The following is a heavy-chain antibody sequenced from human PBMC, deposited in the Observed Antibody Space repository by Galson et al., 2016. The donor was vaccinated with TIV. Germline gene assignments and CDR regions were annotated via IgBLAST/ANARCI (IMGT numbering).Heavy chain of an antibody. J-gene: IGHJ6*02. CDR2: IYWDDDK. V-gene: IGHV2-5*02. CDR3: AHRLSRIHGMDV. CDR1: GFSLTNSGVG. D-gene: IGHD5-18*01. Sequence: PALVKPTQTLTLTCTFSGFSLTNSGVGVGWIRQPSGKAPEWLAIIYWDDDKRYSPSLRSRLTISKDTSKNQVVLTMTNMDPVDTATYYCAHRLSRIHGMDVWGQGTTITVSS.